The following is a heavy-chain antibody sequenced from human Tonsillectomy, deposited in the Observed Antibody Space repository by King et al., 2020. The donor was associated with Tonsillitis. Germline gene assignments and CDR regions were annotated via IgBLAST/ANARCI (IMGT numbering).Heavy chain of an antibody. CDR2: IFYSGDA. V-gene: IGHV4-39*07. J-gene: IGHJ4*02. Sequence: QLQESGPGLLKPSETLSLTCIVSGGSMITTDYYWGWFRQPPGQGLEWIGSIFYSGDAYYNPSLKRRVTIPVDTSKSQFSLKLNSVTAADTALYYCATQGGRGYDILTGYPIEYWGQGTLVTVSS. D-gene: IGHD3-9*01. CDR3: ATQGGRGYDILTGYPIEY. CDR1: GGSMITTDYY.